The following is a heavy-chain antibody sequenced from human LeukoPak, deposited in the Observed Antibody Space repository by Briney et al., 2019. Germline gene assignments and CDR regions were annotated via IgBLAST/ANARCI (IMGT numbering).Heavy chain of an antibody. J-gene: IGHJ4*02. CDR2: IYYSGST. V-gene: IGHV4-59*12. CDR1: GGSISSYY. D-gene: IGHD3-22*01. Sequence: SETLSLTCTVSGGSISSYYWSWIRQPPGKGLEWNGYIYYSGSTYYNPSLKSRVTISVDTSKNQFSLKLSSVTAADTAVYYSARDGRITMIGEFDYWGQGTLVTVSS. CDR3: ARDGRITMIGEFDY.